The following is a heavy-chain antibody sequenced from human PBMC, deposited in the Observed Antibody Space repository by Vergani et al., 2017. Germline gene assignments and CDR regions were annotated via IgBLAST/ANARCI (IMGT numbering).Heavy chain of an antibody. J-gene: IGHJ3*02. D-gene: IGHD3-22*01. CDR1: GYIFTSHY. CDR2: MNPSGGST. CDR3: TNSYDSSGFRDSFDI. Sequence: QVQLVQSGAEVKRPGASGKVSCRAIGYIFTSHYIHWVRQAPGQGLEWMGIMNPSGGSTSYAQKFQGRVTMTRDTSTTTVYMELSSLRSEDTAVYYCTNSYDSSGFRDSFDIWGQGTMVTVSS. V-gene: IGHV1-46*03.